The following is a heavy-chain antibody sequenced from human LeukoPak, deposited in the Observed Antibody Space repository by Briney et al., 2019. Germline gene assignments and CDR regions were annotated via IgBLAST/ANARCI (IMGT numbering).Heavy chain of an antibody. D-gene: IGHD6-19*01. Sequence: SGPTLVNPTQTLTLTCTFSGFSLSTSGMRVSWIRQPPGKALEWLARIDWDDDKFYSTSLKTRLTISKDTSKNQVVLTMTNMDPVDTATYYCARARGYSSGFDCWGQGTLATVSS. CDR3: ARARGYSSGFDC. CDR1: GFSLSTSGMR. V-gene: IGHV2-70*04. J-gene: IGHJ4*02. CDR2: IDWDDDK.